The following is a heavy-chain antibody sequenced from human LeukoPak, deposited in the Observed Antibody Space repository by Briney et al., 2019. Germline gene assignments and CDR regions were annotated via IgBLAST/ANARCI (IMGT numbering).Heavy chain of an antibody. CDR2: IKEDGSEK. J-gene: IGHJ4*02. Sequence: GGSLRLSCAASGFTFSNYWMNWVRQAPGKGLEWVANIKEDGSEKYYVDSVKGRFTISRDNAKNSLYLQMNSLRADDTAVYYCARGGSGNWNAPFDYWGQGTLVTVSS. CDR1: GFTFSNYW. CDR3: ARGGSGNWNAPFDY. D-gene: IGHD1-1*01. V-gene: IGHV3-7*01.